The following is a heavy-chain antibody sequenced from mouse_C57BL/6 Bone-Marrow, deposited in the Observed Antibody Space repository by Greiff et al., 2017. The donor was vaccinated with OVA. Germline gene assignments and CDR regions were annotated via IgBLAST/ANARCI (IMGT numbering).Heavy chain of an antibody. D-gene: IGHD1-1*01. CDR3: ATTGRDY. Sequence: QVQLMESGAELARPGASVKLSCQASGYTFTSYGLSWVQQRTGQGLEWIGEIYPRSGNTYSTEKLKGKATLTTDKSSSTAYMELRSLTSEDTAVYFCATTGRDYWGQGTTLTVSA. V-gene: IGHV1-81*01. J-gene: IGHJ2*01. CDR2: IYPRSGNT. CDR1: GYTFTSYG.